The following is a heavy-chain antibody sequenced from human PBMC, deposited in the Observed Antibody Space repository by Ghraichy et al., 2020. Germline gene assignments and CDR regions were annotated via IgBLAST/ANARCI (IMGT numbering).Heavy chain of an antibody. CDR3: ARTGEWELPGAFDI. CDR1: GFTVSRNY. Sequence: GESLNISCAASGFTVSRNYMSWVRQAPGKGLEWVSVIYSGGSTYYADSVKGRFTISRDNSKNTLYLQMNNLRAVDTAVYYCARTGEWELPGAFDIWGQGTMVTVSS. D-gene: IGHD1-26*01. J-gene: IGHJ3*02. CDR2: IYSGGST. V-gene: IGHV3-53*01.